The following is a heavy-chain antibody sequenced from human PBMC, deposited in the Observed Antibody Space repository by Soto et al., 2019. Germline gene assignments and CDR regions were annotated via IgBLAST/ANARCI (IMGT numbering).Heavy chain of an antibody. CDR2: INEDGSEE. V-gene: IGHV3-7*01. D-gene: IGHD1-26*01. J-gene: IGHJ4*02. Sequence: EVQMVKSGGGLVQPGGSLRLSWAASGFSISDYWMSWVRQAPGKGLEWVGNINEDGSEENYVDSVKGRFTSSRDNARNSLYLQMNSLRVEDTAVYYCCHTWVGGQGTLVTV. CDR3: CHTWV. CDR1: GFSISDYW.